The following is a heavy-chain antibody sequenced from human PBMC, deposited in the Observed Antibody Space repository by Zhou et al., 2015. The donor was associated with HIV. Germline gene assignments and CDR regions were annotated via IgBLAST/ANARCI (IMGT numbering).Heavy chain of an antibody. J-gene: IGHJ6*02. CDR1: GFTFTSSA. Sequence: QMQLVQSGPEVKKPGTSVKVSCKASGFTFTSSAVQWVRQARGQRLEWIGWIVVGSGNTNYAQKFQERVTITRDMSTSTAYMELSSLRSEDTAVYYCAAFRADCSGGSCYPDHYYYGMDVVGPRA. CDR3: AAFRADCSGGSCYPDHYYYGMDV. CDR2: IVVGSGNT. D-gene: IGHD2-15*01. V-gene: IGHV1-58*01.